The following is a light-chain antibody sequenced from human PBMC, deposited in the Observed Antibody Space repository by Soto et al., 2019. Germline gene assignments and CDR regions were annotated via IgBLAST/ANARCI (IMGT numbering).Light chain of an antibody. Sequence: QSALTQPASVSGSPGQSITISCTGTSSDIGNYNLVSWYQQHPGKAPKFMIYEYSKRPSGVSNRFSGSKSGNTASLTIAGLQAEDEADYYCCSYAGSSTFVFGGGTKLTVL. V-gene: IGLV2-23*02. J-gene: IGLJ2*01. CDR1: SSDIGNYNL. CDR3: CSYAGSSTFV. CDR2: EYS.